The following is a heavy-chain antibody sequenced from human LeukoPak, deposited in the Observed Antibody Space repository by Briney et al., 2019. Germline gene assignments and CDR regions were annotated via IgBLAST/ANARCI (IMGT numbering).Heavy chain of an antibody. Sequence: GGSLRLSCAASGFTFSTYRMNWVRQAPGKGLEWVSSISSSSSYIYYADSVKGRFTISRDNAKKSLYLQMNSLRADDTAVYYWARDAIYSSGWYFDYWGQGTLVTVSS. J-gene: IGHJ4*02. CDR2: ISSSSSYI. CDR3: ARDAIYSSGWYFDY. D-gene: IGHD6-19*01. V-gene: IGHV3-21*01. CDR1: GFTFSTYR.